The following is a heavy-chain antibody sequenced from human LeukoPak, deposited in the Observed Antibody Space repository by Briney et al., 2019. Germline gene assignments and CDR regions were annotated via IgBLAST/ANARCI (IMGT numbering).Heavy chain of an antibody. V-gene: IGHV3-7*01. CDR2: IKQDGSEK. D-gene: IGHD6-19*01. CDR3: ARAPGPRIAVAGNFDY. CDR1: GFTFSSYW. J-gene: IGHJ4*02. Sequence: GGSLRLSCAASGFTFSSYWMSWVRQAPGKGLEWVANIKQDGSEKYYVDSVKGRFTISRDNAKNSLYLQMNSLRAEDTAVYYCARAPGPRIAVAGNFDYWGQGTLVTVSS.